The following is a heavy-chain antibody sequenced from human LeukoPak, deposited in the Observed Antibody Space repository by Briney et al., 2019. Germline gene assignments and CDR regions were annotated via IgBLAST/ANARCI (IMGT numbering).Heavy chain of an antibody. CDR3: ARGYSSGWYFES. CDR2: IYGSGSA. CDR1: GGSVTSYY. D-gene: IGHD6-19*01. Sequence: PSETLSLTCTVSGGSVTSYYWSWIRQPPGKGLEWIGYIYGSGSAHYNPSLQSRVTYSVDTSKNLFSLKLSSVTAADTAVYYCARGYSSGWYFESWGQGTLVTVSS. J-gene: IGHJ5*01. V-gene: IGHV4-59*02.